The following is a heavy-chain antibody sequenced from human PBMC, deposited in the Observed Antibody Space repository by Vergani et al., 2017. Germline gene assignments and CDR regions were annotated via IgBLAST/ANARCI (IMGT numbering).Heavy chain of an antibody. CDR3: ARSTDGGGYYYYMDV. Sequence: QVQLQESGPGLVKPSETLSLTCTVSGGSISSYYWSWIRQPAGKGLEWIGRIYTSGSTNYNPSLKSRVTMSVDTSKNQFSRKLSSVTAADTAVYYCARSTDGGGYYYYMDVWGKGTTVTVSS. CDR2: IYTSGST. V-gene: IGHV4-4*07. D-gene: IGHD3-16*01. J-gene: IGHJ6*03. CDR1: GGSISSYY.